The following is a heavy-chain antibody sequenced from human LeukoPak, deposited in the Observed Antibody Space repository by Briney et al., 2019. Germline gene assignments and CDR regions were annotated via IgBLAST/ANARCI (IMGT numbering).Heavy chain of an antibody. CDR1: GFTFYNYG. Sequence: GGSLRLSCAASGFTFYNYGMHWVRQAPGKGLEWVAVISHDGSNIHYGDSVKGRFTISRDNSKNTLYLQMNSLRVEDTAVYYCAKDRTVGASYWYFDLWGRGTLVTVSS. CDR2: ISHDGSNI. CDR3: AKDRTVGASYWYFDL. J-gene: IGHJ2*01. D-gene: IGHD1-26*01. V-gene: IGHV3-30*18.